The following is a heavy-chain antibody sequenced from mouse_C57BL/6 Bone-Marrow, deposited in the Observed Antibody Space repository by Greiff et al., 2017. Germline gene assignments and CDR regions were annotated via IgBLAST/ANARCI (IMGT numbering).Heavy chain of an antibody. Sequence: VQLQQSGAELAKPGASVKLSCKASGYTFTSYWMHWVKQRPGQGLEWIGYINPSSGYTKYNQKFKDKATLTADKSSSKAYMQLSSLTYEDSAVYYCAIDGTTVVATSYFDYWGQGTTLTVSS. CDR2: INPSSGYT. CDR3: AIDGTTVVATSYFDY. J-gene: IGHJ2*01. D-gene: IGHD1-1*01. CDR1: GYTFTSYW. V-gene: IGHV1-7*01.